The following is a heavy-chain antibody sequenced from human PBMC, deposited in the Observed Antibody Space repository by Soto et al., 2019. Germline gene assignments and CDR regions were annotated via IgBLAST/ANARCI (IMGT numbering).Heavy chain of an antibody. CDR1: GFTFSDYY. CDR3: ARDNLIVVVPAAQKRYYYYYGMDV. J-gene: IGHJ6*02. Sequence: GGSLRLSCAASGFTFSDYYMTWIRQAPGEGLEWVSYISTTSDYTNYADSVKGRFTISRDNAKNSLYLQMNSLRAEDTAVYYCARDNLIVVVPAAQKRYYYYYGMDVWGQGTTVTVSS. D-gene: IGHD2-2*01. V-gene: IGHV3-11*06. CDR2: ISTTSDYT.